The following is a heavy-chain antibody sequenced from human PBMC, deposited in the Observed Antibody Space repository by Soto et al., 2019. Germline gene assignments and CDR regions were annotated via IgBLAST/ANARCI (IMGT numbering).Heavy chain of an antibody. Sequence: SGTLSLTCTVSGGSISSYYLSWIRQPPGKGLEWIGYIYYSGSTNYNPSLKSRVTISVDTSKNQFSLKLSSVTAADTAVYYCVRVATYYYDSSGNDAFDIWGQGTMVTVSS. CDR1: GGSISSYY. J-gene: IGHJ3*02. V-gene: IGHV4-59*01. D-gene: IGHD3-22*01. CDR3: VRVATYYYDSSGNDAFDI. CDR2: IYYSGST.